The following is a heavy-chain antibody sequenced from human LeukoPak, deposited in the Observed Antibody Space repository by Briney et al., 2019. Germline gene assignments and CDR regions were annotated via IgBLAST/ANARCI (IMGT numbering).Heavy chain of an antibody. J-gene: IGHJ3*02. CDR3: ASRGYDSSGYGPRAFDI. CDR1: GGTFSSYA. CDR2: IIPILGIA. V-gene: IGHV1-69*04. D-gene: IGHD3-22*01. Sequence: SVKVSCKASGGTFSSYAISWVRQAPGQGLEWMGRIIPILGIANYAQKFQGRVTITADKSTSTAYMELSSLRSEDTAVYYCASRGYDSSGYGPRAFDIWGQGTMVTVSS.